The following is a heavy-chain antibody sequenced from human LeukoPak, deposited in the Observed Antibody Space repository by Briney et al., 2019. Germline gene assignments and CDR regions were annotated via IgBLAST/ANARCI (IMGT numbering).Heavy chain of an antibody. CDR3: ARARNNYDRSGFSALDY. CDR1: GVAFDSHG. CDR2: IWYDGSSK. J-gene: IGHJ4*02. D-gene: IGHD3-22*01. V-gene: IGHV3-33*01. Sequence: GGSLRLSCAASGVAFDSHGMHWVRQAPGKGLEWVAVIWYDGSSKDYADSVKGRFTISRDNSKNTLYLQMNSLRAEDTAVYYCARARNNYDRSGFSALDYWGQGTLVTVSS.